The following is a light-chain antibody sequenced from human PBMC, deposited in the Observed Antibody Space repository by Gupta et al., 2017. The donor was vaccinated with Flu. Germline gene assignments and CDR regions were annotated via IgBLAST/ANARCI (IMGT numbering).Light chain of an antibody. CDR2: EAS. V-gene: IGKV3-11*01. Sequence: EIVLTQFPATLSLSPGERATLSCRASQSVSSYLGWYQQKPGQAPRLLIYEASNRATGIPARFRGSGSGTDFTLTISSREPEDFAVYYCLQRSNWPLAFGGGTKVEIK. CDR3: LQRSNWPLA. CDR1: QSVSSY. J-gene: IGKJ4*01.